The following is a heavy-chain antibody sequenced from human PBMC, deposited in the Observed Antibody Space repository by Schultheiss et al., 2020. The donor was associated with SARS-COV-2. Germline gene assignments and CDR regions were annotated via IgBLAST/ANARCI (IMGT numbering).Heavy chain of an antibody. CDR2: IYSGGST. Sequence: GGSLRLSCAASGFTVSSNYMSWVRQAPGKGLEWVSVIYSGGSTYYADSVKGRFTISRDNSKNTLYLQMNSLRAEDTAVYYCAKSLDYDFWSGYPLGGGMDVWGQGTTVTVSS. CDR1: GFTVSSNY. V-gene: IGHV3-53*01. D-gene: IGHD3-3*01. J-gene: IGHJ6*02. CDR3: AKSLDYDFWSGYPLGGGMDV.